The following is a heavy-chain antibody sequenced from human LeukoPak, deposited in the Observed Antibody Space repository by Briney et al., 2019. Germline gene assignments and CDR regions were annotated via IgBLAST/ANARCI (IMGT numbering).Heavy chain of an antibody. J-gene: IGHJ4*02. V-gene: IGHV1-8*01. Sequence: ASVKVSCKSSVYTFTSYDINWVRPATGQGLEWMGWMNPDSGNTGHAHKFQGRVTMTRNTSISTAYMELSSLRSEDTAMYYCARAGGYCGRISCPYYFDYWGQGSLVAVSS. CDR1: VYTFTSYD. CDR3: ARAGGYCGRISCPYYFDY. CDR2: MNPDSGNT. D-gene: IGHD2-15*01.